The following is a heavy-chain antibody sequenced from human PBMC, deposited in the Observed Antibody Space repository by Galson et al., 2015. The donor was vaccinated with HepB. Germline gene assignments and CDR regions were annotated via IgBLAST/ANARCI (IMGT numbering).Heavy chain of an antibody. CDR2: INPSGGST. CDR1: GYTFTSYY. V-gene: IGHV1-46*01. Sequence: SVKVSCKASGYTFTSYYMHWVRQAPGQGLEWMGIINPSGGSTSYAQKFQGRVTMTRDTSTSTVYMELGSLRSEDTAVYYCARVNGDYSDSSGYYPTPLDYWGQGTLVTVSS. CDR3: ARVNGDYSDSSGYYPTPLDY. D-gene: IGHD3-22*01. J-gene: IGHJ4*02.